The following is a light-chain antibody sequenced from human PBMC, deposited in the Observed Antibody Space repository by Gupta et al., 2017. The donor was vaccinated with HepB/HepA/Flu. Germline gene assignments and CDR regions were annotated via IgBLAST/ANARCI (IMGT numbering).Light chain of an antibody. CDR3: SSYTSSSSVV. CDR2: DVS. CDR1: SSDVGGYNY. Sequence: QSALTQPASVSGSPGQSITISCTGTSSDVGGYNYVSWYQQHPGKAPKLMFYDVSNRPPGVSNRFSGSKSGNTASLTISVLQAEDEADYYCSSYTSSSSVVFGGGTKLTVL. V-gene: IGLV2-14*03. J-gene: IGLJ2*01.